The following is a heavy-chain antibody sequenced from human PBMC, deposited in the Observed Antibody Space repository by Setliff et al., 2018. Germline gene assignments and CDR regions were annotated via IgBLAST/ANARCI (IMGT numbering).Heavy chain of an antibody. Sequence: SETLSLTCAVSGYSISSGYYWAWIRQPPEKGLEWMGSIYRTGNTHYNPSLKSRVTISVDTSKNQFSLKLSSVTAADTAVYYCARGKVLYDYVWGSYRYEDYYYGMDVWGQGTTVTVSS. CDR1: GYSISSGYY. CDR2: IYRTGNT. D-gene: IGHD3-16*02. CDR3: ARGKVLYDYVWGSYRYEDYYYGMDV. J-gene: IGHJ6*02. V-gene: IGHV4-38-2*01.